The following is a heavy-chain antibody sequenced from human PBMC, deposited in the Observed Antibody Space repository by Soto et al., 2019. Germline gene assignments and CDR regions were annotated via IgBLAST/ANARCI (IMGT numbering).Heavy chain of an antibody. J-gene: IGHJ4*02. V-gene: IGHV3-7*01. CDR1: GFTFSTYW. D-gene: IGHD2-8*02. CDR2: IKQDGSEK. CDR3: ARDPPGSTGFYGSDY. Sequence: EVQLVESGGGLVQPGGSLRLSCEASGFTFSTYWMSWVRQAPGKGLEWVANIKQDGSEKYYVDSVKGRFTISRDNAXXSLYLQLNSLRAEDTAVYYCARDPPGSTGFYGSDYWGQGTLVTVSS.